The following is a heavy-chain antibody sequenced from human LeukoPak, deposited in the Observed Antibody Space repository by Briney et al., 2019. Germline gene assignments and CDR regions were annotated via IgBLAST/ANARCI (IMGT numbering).Heavy chain of an antibody. D-gene: IGHD3-10*01. CDR3: AKDPYYYGSGSYCDY. V-gene: IGHV3-30*02. Sequence: GGSLRLSCAASGLTISSYSMNWVRQAPGKGLEWVAFIRYDGSNKYYADSVKGRSTISRDNSKNTLYLQMNSLRAEDTAVYYCAKDPYYYGSGSYCDYWGQGTLVTVSS. J-gene: IGHJ4*02. CDR2: IRYDGSNK. CDR1: GLTISSYS.